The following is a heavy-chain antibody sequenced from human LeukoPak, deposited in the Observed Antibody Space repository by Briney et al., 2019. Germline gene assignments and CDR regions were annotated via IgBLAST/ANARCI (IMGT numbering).Heavy chain of an antibody. J-gene: IGHJ5*02. CDR2: INPSGAST. V-gene: IGHV1-46*01. D-gene: IGHD3-10*01. CDR1: GYTFTSYY. Sequence: ASVKVSCKASGYTFTSYYMHWVRQAPGQGLEWMGIINPSGASTSYAQKFQGRVTMPRDTSTSTVYMELSSLRSEDTAVYYCARDYGSVCNWFDPWGQGTLVTVSS. CDR3: ARDYGSVCNWFDP.